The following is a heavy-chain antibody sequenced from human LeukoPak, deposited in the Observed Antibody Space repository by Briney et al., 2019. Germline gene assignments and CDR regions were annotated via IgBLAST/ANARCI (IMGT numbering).Heavy chain of an antibody. Sequence: GGSLRLSCAASGFTFSDHYMDWVRQAPGKGLEWVGRTRNKANSYTTEYAASVKGRFTISRDDSKNSLYLQMNSLKTECTAIYYCARASGVYSSSWYLDYWGQGTMVTVS. CDR2: TRNKANSYTT. V-gene: IGHV3-72*01. CDR3: ARASGVYSSSWYLDY. CDR1: GFTFSDHY. D-gene: IGHD6-13*01. J-gene: IGHJ4*02.